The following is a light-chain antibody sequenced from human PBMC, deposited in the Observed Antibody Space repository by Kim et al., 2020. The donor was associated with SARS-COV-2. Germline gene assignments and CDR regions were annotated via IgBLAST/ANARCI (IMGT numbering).Light chain of an antibody. Sequence: ASVGDRRTITCRASKNINTYLNWYQQKPGRAPDLLIYAASSLYSGVPSRFSGSGSGTDFTLTISSLQPEDFASYYCQQSYSSPWTFGQGTKVDIK. V-gene: IGKV1-39*01. CDR2: AAS. CDR3: QQSYSSPWT. J-gene: IGKJ1*01. CDR1: KNINTY.